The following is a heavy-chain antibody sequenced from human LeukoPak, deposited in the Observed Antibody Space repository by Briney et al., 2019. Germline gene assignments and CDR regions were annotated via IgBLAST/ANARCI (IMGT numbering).Heavy chain of an antibody. CDR3: ARSIGYCSSTSCYVYYYYMDV. D-gene: IGHD2-2*01. Sequence: SETLSLTCTVSGGSISSSSYYWGWIRQPPGKGLEWIGSIYYSGSIYYNPSLKSRVTISVDTSQSQFSLKLNSVTPADTAVYYCARSIGYCSSTSCYVYYYYMDVWGKGTTVTVS. J-gene: IGHJ6*03. CDR2: IYYSGSI. CDR1: GGSISSSSYY. V-gene: IGHV4-39*07.